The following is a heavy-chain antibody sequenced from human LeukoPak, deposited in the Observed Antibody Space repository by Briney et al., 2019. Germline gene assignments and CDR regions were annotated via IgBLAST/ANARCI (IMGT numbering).Heavy chain of an antibody. CDR1: GFTFDDYA. D-gene: IGHD3-16*01. V-gene: IGHV3-9*01. J-gene: IGHJ3*02. CDR3: EKRGSYFDAFDI. Sequence: GGSLRLSCAASGFTFDDYAMHWVRQAPGKGLEWVSGISWNSGSIGYADSVKGRFTISRDNAKNSLYLQMNSLRAEDTALYYCEKRGSYFDAFDIWGQGTMVTVSS. CDR2: ISWNSGSI.